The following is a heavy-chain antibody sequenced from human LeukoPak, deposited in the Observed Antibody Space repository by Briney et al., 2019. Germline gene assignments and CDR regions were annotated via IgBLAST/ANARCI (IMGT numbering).Heavy chain of an antibody. V-gene: IGHV1-46*01. D-gene: IGHD3-10*01. J-gene: IGHJ6*03. CDR1: GYTFTCYY. CDR2: INPSGGST. CDR3: ARGPRVTMIRGGQWHSYMDV. Sequence: VASVKVSCKASGYTFTCYYIHWVRQAPGQGLEWMGLINPSGGSTDYAQKFQGRVTMTRDTSTSTVYMELSSLRSEDTAVYYCARGPRVTMIRGGQWHSYMDVWGKGTTVTISS.